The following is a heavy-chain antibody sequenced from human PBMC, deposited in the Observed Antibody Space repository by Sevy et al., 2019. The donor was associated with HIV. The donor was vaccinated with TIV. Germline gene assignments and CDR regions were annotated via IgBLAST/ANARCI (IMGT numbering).Heavy chain of an antibody. CDR3: ARDDSDYGGNSGSDY. Sequence: ASVKVSCKASGYTFTSYGISWVRQAPGQGLEWMGWTSAYNGNTNYAQKLQGRVTMTTDTSTSTAYMELRSLRSDDTAVYYCARDDSDYGGNSGSDYWGQGTLVTVSS. J-gene: IGHJ4*02. V-gene: IGHV1-18*01. CDR2: TSAYNGNT. D-gene: IGHD4-17*01. CDR1: GYTFTSYG.